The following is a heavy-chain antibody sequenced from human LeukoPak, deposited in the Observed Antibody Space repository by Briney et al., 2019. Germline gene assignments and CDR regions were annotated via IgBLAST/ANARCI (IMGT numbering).Heavy chain of an antibody. D-gene: IGHD3-22*01. J-gene: IGHJ4*02. CDR2: ISGGGSTI. CDR1: GFTFSDYY. Sequence: GGSLRLSCAASGFTFSDYYMSWIRQAPGKGLEWVSYISGGGSTIYYADSVKGRFTISRDNAKNSLYLQMNSLRAEDTAVYYCARDIYYYDSSGYYFPGGSDYWGQGTLVTVSS. V-gene: IGHV3-11*04. CDR3: ARDIYYYDSSGYYFPGGSDY.